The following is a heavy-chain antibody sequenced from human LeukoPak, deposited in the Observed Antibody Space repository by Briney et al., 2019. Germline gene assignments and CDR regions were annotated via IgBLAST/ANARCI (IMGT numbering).Heavy chain of an antibody. CDR1: GFTFSSYW. V-gene: IGHV3-7*01. CDR3: ARVRGGRNYYGMDV. CDR2: IKQDGSEK. J-gene: IGHJ6*02. Sequence: GGSLRLSCAASGFTFSSYWMSWVRQAPGKGLEWVANIKQDGSEKYYVDSVKGRFTISRDNAKNSLYLQMNSLRAEDTAVYYCARVRGGRNYYGMDVWGQGTTVTVSS. D-gene: IGHD3-10*01.